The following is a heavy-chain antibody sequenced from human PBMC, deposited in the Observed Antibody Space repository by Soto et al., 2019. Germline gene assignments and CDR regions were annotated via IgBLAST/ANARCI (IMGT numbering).Heavy chain of an antibody. CDR2: MNPNSGNT. V-gene: IGHV1-8*01. CDR1: GYTFTSYD. CDR3: AREVVGLCDP. Sequence: QVQLVQSGAEVKKPGASVKVSCKASGYTFTSYDINWVRQATGQGLEWMGWMNPNSGNTGYAQKFQGRVTMTRNTSISTANRELCRLRSEETDVYYCAREVVGLCDPWGQRSLVTVSS. D-gene: IGHD2-15*01. J-gene: IGHJ5*02.